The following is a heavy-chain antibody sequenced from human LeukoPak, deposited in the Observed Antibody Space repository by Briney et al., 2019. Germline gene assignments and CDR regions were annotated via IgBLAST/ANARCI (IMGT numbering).Heavy chain of an antibody. V-gene: IGHV3-30*02. CDR1: GFTFSSYG. D-gene: IGHD6-19*01. CDR2: IRYDGSNK. CDR3: AKARVQWLDYFDY. Sequence: GGPLRLSCAASGFTFSSYGMHWVRQAPGKGLEWVAFIRYDGSNKYYADSVKGRFTISRDNSKNTLYLQMNSLRAEDTAVYYCAKARVQWLDYFDYWGQGTLVTVSS. J-gene: IGHJ4*02.